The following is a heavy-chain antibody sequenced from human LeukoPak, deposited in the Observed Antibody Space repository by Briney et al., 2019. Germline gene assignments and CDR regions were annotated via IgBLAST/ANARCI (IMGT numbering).Heavy chain of an antibody. CDR1: GGSISSGDYY. V-gene: IGHV4-61*08. J-gene: IGHJ6*02. CDR3: ARTQRGYNYGCQYYYYGLDV. D-gene: IGHD5-18*01. CDR2: IYYSGST. Sequence: SETLSLTCTVSGGSISSGDYYWSWIRQPPGKGLEWIGYIYYSGSTDYNPSLKSRVTISVDTSKIRFSLKLSSVTAADTAVYYCARTQRGYNYGCQYYYYGLDVWGQGTTVTVSS.